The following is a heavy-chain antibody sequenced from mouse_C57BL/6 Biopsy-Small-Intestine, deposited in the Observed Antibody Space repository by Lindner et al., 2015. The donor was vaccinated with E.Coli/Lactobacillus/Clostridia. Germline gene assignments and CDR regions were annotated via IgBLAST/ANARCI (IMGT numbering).Heavy chain of an antibody. CDR2: INPKSGDT. CDR1: GYNFIDYW. D-gene: IGHD1-1*02. J-gene: IGHJ1*01. Sequence: SVKVSCKASGYNFIDYWIHWVRQAPGQGLEWLGWINPKSGDTNLAQNFQGRVTLTRDTSISTAYMELSSLRSDDTAVYYCARDIRVSCGGVWHSCDWYFDPWGRGTLVTVSS. CDR3: ARDIRVSCGGVWHSCDWYFDP. V-gene: IGHV1-72*04.